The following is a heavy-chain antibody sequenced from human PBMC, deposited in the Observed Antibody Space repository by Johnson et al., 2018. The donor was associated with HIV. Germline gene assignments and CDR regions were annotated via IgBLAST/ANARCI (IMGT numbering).Heavy chain of an antibody. J-gene: IGHJ3*02. D-gene: IGHD3-16*02. CDR1: GFTFPNAW. CDR2: IKSKTDGETI. CDR3: TTAIVIDAFDI. Sequence: VQLVESGGGLVKPGGSLRLSCAASGFTFPNAWMHWVRQAPGEGLAWVSRIKSKTDGETIDYAAPVKGRFTISRDDSKNTLYLQMSSLKTDDTAVYYCTTAIVIDAFDIWGQGTMVTVSS. V-gene: IGHV3-15*01.